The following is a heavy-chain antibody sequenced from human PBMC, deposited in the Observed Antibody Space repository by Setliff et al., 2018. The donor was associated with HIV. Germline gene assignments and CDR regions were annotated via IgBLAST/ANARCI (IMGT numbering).Heavy chain of an antibody. Sequence: PSETRSLTCTVSRGSIRSSGYSWSWIRQPPGKGLEWIGIIYYSGSTYYNPSLQSRFTISADTSMNHFSLNLTSSTAADTAVYYCARRYNDNPREWFDPWGQGTLVTVSS. CDR3: ARRYNDNPREWFDP. J-gene: IGHJ5*02. D-gene: IGHD1-1*01. V-gene: IGHV4-39*01. CDR1: RGSIRSSGYS. CDR2: IYYSGST.